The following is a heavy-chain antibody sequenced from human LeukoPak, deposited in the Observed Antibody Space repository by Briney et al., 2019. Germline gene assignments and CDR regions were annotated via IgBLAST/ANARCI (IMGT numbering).Heavy chain of an antibody. CDR1: GYTFTSYD. Sequence: ASVKVSCKASGYTFTSYDINWVRQATGQGLEWMGWMNPNSGNTGYAQKFQGRVTMTRNTSISTAYMELSSLRSEDTAVYYCARGYQLLYGRWFDPWGQGTLVTVSS. CDR3: ARGYQLLYGRWFDP. CDR2: MNPNSGNT. V-gene: IGHV1-8*01. J-gene: IGHJ5*02. D-gene: IGHD2-2*02.